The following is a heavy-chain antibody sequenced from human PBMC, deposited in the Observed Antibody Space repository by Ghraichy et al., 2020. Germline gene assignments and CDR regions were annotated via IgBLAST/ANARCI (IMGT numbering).Heavy chain of an antibody. J-gene: IGHJ6*02. CDR2: ISGSGYAI. CDR3: ARGRHMDV. V-gene: IGHV3-11*01. Sequence: GGSLRLSCVASGFTFSDYYMTWIRQAPGKGLEWVSHISGSGYAIHYADSVKGRFTISRDNAENSLYLQMDSLRAEDTAVYYCARGRHMDVWGQGTTVTVSS. CDR1: GFTFSDYY.